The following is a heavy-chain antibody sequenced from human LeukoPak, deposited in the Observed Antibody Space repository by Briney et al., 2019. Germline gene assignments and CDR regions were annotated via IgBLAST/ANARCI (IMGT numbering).Heavy chain of an antibody. CDR2: ISAYNGNT. D-gene: IGHD1-26*01. V-gene: IGHV1-18*01. CDR1: GYTFTSYG. CDR3: ARWRAYSGSYYRNNYFDY. Sequence: ASVKVSCKASGYTFTSYGISWVRQAPGQGLEWMGWISAYNGNTNYAQKLQGRVTMTTDTSTSTAYMELRSLRSDDTAVYYCARWRAYSGSYYRNNYFDYWGQGTLVTVSS. J-gene: IGHJ4*02.